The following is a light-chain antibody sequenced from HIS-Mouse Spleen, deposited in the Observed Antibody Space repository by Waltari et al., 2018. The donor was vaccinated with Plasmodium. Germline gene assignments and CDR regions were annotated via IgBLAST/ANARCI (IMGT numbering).Light chain of an antibody. CDR3: CSYAGSSTYV. J-gene: IGLJ1*01. Sequence: QSALTQPASVSGSPGQSLTHPFTGTSSDVGCYNLVSWYQQHPGKAPKLMIYEGSKRPSGVSNRFSGSKSGNTASLTISGLQAEDEADYYCCSYAGSSTYVFGTGTKVTVL. CDR2: EGS. V-gene: IGLV2-23*01. CDR1: SSDVGCYNL.